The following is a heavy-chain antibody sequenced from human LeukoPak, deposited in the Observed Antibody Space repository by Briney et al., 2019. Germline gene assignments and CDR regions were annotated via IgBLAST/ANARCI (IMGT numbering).Heavy chain of an antibody. D-gene: IGHD3-22*01. CDR1: GSSLSSYY. Sequence: SETLSLTCTVSGSSLSSYYWSWIRQPPGKGLQWIGYIYNSGNTNYNPSLKSRVTISVDTSKNQFSLRLSSVTAADTAVYYCARDTRSYDSSGYYHFDYWGQGTLVTVSS. J-gene: IGHJ4*02. CDR2: IYNSGNT. V-gene: IGHV4-59*01. CDR3: ARDTRSYDSSGYYHFDY.